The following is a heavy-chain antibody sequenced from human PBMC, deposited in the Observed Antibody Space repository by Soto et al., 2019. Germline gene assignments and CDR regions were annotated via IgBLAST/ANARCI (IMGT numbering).Heavy chain of an antibody. J-gene: IGHJ4*02. Sequence: EVQLVESGGGLVKPGGSLRLSCAASGFTFSSYSMNWVRQAPGKGLEWVSSISSSSSYIYYADSVKGRFTISRDNAKNSLYLQMNSLRAEDTAVYYCARPIAVAGPFLGYWGQGTLVTVSS. CDR2: ISSSSSYI. CDR3: ARPIAVAGPFLGY. V-gene: IGHV3-21*01. D-gene: IGHD6-19*01. CDR1: GFTFSSYS.